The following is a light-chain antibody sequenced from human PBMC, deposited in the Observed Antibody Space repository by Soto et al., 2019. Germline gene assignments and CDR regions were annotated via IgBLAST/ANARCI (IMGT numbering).Light chain of an antibody. J-gene: IGKJ4*01. CDR3: QQHNSFPFT. V-gene: IGKV1-13*02. CDR1: QGINSA. CDR2: DVS. Sequence: AIQLTQSPSSLSASVGDRVTITCRASQGINSALVWYQQKPGKPPNLLVYDVSTLERGVPSRLSGSGSGTDFTLTISSPQPEDIATYYCQQHNSFPFTFGGGAKVEI.